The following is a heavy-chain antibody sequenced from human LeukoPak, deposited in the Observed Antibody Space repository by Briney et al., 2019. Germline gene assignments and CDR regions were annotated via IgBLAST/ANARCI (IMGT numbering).Heavy chain of an antibody. CDR2: TYYRSTWYN. V-gene: IGHV6-1*01. J-gene: IGHJ5*02. Sequence: SQTLSLTCAISGDSVSSNSVTWNWIRQSPSRGLEWLSRTYYRSTWYNDYAVSVRGRITVNPDTSKNQFSLHLNTVTPEDTAVYYCARRLTQYDCFDPWGQGILVTVSS. CDR1: GDSVSSNSVT. D-gene: IGHD2-2*01. CDR3: ARRLTQYDCFDP.